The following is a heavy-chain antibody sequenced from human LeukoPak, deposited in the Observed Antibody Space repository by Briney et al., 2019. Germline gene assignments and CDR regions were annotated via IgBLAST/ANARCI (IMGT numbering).Heavy chain of an antibody. D-gene: IGHD2-2*01. CDR2: INPNSGGT. CDR1: GYTFTGYY. J-gene: IGHJ6*02. V-gene: IGHV1-2*02. Sequence: GASVKVSCKASGYTFTGYYMHWVRQAPGQGLGWMGWINPNSGGTNYAQKFQGRVTMTRDTSISTAYMELSRLRSDDTAVYYCARGEWGSSRGEYGMDVWGQGTTVTVSS. CDR3: ARGEWGSSRGEYGMDV.